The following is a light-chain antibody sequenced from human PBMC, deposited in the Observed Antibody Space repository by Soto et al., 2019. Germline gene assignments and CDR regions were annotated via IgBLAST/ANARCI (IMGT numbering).Light chain of an antibody. CDR2: AAS. V-gene: IGKV1-39*01. CDR3: QQSYSAPLT. J-gene: IGKJ4*01. CDR1: QNINWY. Sequence: DIQMTQSPPSLSASVGDRVTITCRASQNINWYLSWYQQEPGKAPKLLIYAASRLQSGVPSRFSGSGSGTDFNFTTASLLPEDFATFYCQQSYSAPLTFGGGTKVEIK.